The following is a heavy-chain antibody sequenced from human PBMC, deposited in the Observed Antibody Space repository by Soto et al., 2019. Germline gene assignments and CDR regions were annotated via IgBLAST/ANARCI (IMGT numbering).Heavy chain of an antibody. J-gene: IGHJ3*01. CDR1: GGSLTSNDW. D-gene: IGHD7-27*01. CDR3: ARRTGGDACQF. CDR2: IHHSGST. Sequence: QVQLQESGPGLVKPSGTLSLTCAVSGGSLTSNDWLTWVRQPPGKGVDWVGQIHHSGSTFYNPSLRTRITVSIKVSANPSSLHLDSVTAADTALYYCARRTGGDACQFWGQGTMVTVSS. V-gene: IGHV4-4*02.